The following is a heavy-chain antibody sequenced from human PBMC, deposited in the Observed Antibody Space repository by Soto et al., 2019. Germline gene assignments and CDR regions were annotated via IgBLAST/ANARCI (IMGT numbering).Heavy chain of an antibody. CDR1: GFTFSSYD. Sequence: GVSLRLSCAASGFTFSSYDMHWVRQATGKGLEWVSAIGTAGDTYYPGSVKGRFTISRENAKNSLYLQMNSLRAGDTAVYYCARWGYSGYDHYYYGMDVWGQGTTVTVSS. D-gene: IGHD5-12*01. CDR3: ARWGYSGYDHYYYGMDV. J-gene: IGHJ6*02. CDR2: IGTAGDT. V-gene: IGHV3-13*01.